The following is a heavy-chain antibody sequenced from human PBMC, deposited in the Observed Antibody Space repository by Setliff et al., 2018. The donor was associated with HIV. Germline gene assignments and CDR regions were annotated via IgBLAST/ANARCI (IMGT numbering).Heavy chain of an antibody. J-gene: IGHJ3*02. D-gene: IGHD2-21*02. Sequence: GGSLRLSCAASGFTFSSYRMSWVRQAPGKGLEWVANIKQDGSEKYYVDSVKGRFTISRDNAKNSLYLQMNSLRAEDTAVYYCARHHIVVVTAIAPGAFDIWGQGTMVTVSS. CDR2: IKQDGSEK. CDR3: ARHHIVVVTAIAPGAFDI. CDR1: GFTFSSYR. V-gene: IGHV3-7*01.